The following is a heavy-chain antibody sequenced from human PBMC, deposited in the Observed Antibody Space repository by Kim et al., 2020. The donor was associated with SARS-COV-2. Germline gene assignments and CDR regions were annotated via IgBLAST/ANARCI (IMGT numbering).Heavy chain of an antibody. D-gene: IGHD3-10*01. J-gene: IGHJ4*02. CDR3: ASGSGSNYCDY. Sequence: TTCSPSLKSRVTISVDTSKNQFSLKRSAVTAADTAVYYWASGSGSNYCDYWGQGTLVTVSS. CDR2: T. V-gene: IGHV4-30-2*04.